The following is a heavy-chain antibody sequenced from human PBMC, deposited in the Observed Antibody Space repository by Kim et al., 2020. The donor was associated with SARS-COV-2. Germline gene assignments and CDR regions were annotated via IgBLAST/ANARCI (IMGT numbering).Heavy chain of an antibody. CDR2: IYHSGST. Sequence: SETLSLTCTVSGYSISSGYYWGWIRQPPGKGLEWIGSIYHSGSTYYNPSLKSRVTISVDTSKNQFSLKLSSVTAADTAVYYCARSGYSYGLMDVWGQGTT. V-gene: IGHV4-38-2*02. J-gene: IGHJ6*02. CDR1: GYSISSGYY. D-gene: IGHD5-18*01. CDR3: ARSGYSYGLMDV.